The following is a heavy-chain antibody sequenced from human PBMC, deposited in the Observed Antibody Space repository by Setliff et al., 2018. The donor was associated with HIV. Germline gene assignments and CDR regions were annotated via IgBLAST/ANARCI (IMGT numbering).Heavy chain of an antibody. J-gene: IGHJ4*02. CDR2: ISHSGST. Sequence: KPSETLSLTCAVYGGSFSGYFCIWVRQPPGEGLEWIGEISHSGSTHYNPSLQSRVTVSVDTSKNQFSLNLSSVTAADTAVYYCARLSCSSNSCPFDYWVQGTLVTV. CDR1: GGSFSGYF. CDR3: ARLSCSSNSCPFDY. D-gene: IGHD2-2*01. V-gene: IGHV4-34*01.